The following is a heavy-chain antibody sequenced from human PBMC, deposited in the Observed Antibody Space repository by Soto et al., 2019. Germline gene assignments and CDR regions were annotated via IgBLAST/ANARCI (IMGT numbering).Heavy chain of an antibody. CDR1: GGSFSGYY. CDR3: ARGLGSGRITYYYYYGMDV. D-gene: IGHD3-10*01. J-gene: IGHJ6*02. V-gene: IGHV4-34*01. Sequence: QVQLQQWGAGLLKPSETLSLTCAVYGGSFSGYYWSWIRQPPGKGLEWIGEINHSGSTNYNPSLKSRVNISVDTSKNQFSLKLSSVTAADTAVYYCARGLGSGRITYYYYYGMDVWGQGTTVTVSS. CDR2: INHSGST.